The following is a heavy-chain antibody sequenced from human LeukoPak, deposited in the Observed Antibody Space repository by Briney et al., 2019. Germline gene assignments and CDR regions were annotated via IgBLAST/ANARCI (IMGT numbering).Heavy chain of an antibody. D-gene: IGHD5-24*01. CDR1: GFTFDDYG. V-gene: IGHV3-21*01. CDR3: ARAGDGYNSPIDY. J-gene: IGHJ4*02. Sequence: GGSLRLSCAASGFTFDDYGMSWVRQAPGKGLEWVSSISSSSSYKYYADSVKGRFTVSRDNARNSLYLQMNSLRAEDTAVYYCARAGDGYNSPIDYWGQGTLVTVSS. CDR2: ISSSSSYK.